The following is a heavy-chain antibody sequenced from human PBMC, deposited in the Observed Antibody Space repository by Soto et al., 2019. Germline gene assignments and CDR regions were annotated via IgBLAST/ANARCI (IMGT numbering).Heavy chain of an antibody. CDR2: IYYSGST. Sequence: QVQLQESGPGLVKPSQTLSLTCTVSGGSISSGGYYWSWIRQHPGKGLEWIGYIYYSGSTYYNPSLKSRVTISVDTSKNQFSLKLSSVTAADTAVYYCGGARGTTFYYYDGMDVWGQGTTVTVSS. J-gene: IGHJ6*02. V-gene: IGHV4-31*03. CDR3: GGARGTTFYYYDGMDV. CDR1: GGSISSGGYY. D-gene: IGHD1-7*01.